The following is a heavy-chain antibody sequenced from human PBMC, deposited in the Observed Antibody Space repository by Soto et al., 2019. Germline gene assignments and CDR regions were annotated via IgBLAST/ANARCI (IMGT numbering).Heavy chain of an antibody. D-gene: IGHD3-10*01. CDR3: ADAGSGNYGPGTY. CDR1: GFIFSDFG. V-gene: IGHV3-30*03. CDR2: ISYDGSDK. Sequence: QVQLVDSGGGVVQPGRSLRLSCAASGFIFSDFGMHWVRQPPGKGLEWVALISYDGSDKYYADSVKGRFTISRDNSKNTLYLQRNSLRAEDTAVYYCADAGSGNYGPGTYWGQGTLVTVSS. J-gene: IGHJ4*02.